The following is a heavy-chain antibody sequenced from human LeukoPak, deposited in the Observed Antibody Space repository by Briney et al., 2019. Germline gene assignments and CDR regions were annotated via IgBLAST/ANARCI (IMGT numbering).Heavy chain of an antibody. D-gene: IGHD6-19*01. J-gene: IGHJ4*02. CDR2: ISGRVGST. Sequence: GGSLRLSCAASGFTFSIYAMSCVRQAPGEGLKWVSSISGRVGSTYYADSVKGRFTIPRDNSKNTLYLKMNRLRAEDPAVYYCAKGSGSSGWSELPYWGQGPLVTVSS. CDR1: GFTFSIYA. V-gene: IGHV3-23*01. CDR3: AKGSGSSGWSELPY.